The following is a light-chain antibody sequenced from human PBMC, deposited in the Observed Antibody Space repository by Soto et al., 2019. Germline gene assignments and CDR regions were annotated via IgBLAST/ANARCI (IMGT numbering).Light chain of an antibody. CDR3: SSYTSSTLV. CDR2: DVS. J-gene: IGLJ2*01. V-gene: IGLV2-14*03. CDR1: SSDVGAYNY. Sequence: QSALTQPASVSGSPGQSITISCTGTSSDVGAYNYVSWYQQHPGTAPKLMIYDVSNRPSGISNRFSGSKSGNMASLTISGLQAEDEADYYCSSYTSSTLVFGGGTKVTVL.